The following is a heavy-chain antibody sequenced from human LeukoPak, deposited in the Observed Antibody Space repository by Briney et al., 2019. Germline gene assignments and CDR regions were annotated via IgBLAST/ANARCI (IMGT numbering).Heavy chain of an antibody. V-gene: IGHV3-21*01. J-gene: IGHJ4*02. Sequence: GGSLRLSCAVSGFTFSSYSMNWVRQAPGKGLEWVSSINTNSNYIYYADSLKGRFTISRDNAKNSLYLQMNSLRAEDTAVYYCARDSHSSTWYSEFDYWGQGTLVTVSS. D-gene: IGHD6-13*01. CDR1: GFTFSSYS. CDR3: ARDSHSSTWYSEFDY. CDR2: INTNSNYI.